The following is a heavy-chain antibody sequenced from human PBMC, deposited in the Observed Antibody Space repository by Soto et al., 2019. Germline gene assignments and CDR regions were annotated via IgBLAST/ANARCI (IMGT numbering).Heavy chain of an antibody. CDR1: GYSFTSYW. Sequence: PGESLKISCKGSGYSFTSYWIGWVRHMPGKGLEWMGIIYPGDSDTRYSPSFQGHVTISADKYISTAYLQWSSLKASDTAMYYCARHESRDSSTGTMSLYYYYGMDVWGQGTTVTVS. CDR3: ARHESRDSSTGTMSLYYYYGMDV. J-gene: IGHJ6*02. CDR2: IYPGDSDT. V-gene: IGHV5-51*01. D-gene: IGHD6-13*01.